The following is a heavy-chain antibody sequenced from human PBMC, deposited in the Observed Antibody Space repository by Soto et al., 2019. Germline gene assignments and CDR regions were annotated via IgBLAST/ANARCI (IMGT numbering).Heavy chain of an antibody. D-gene: IGHD3-16*02. J-gene: IGHJ5*02. V-gene: IGHV1-2*02. CDR1: GYSFSDFY. Sequence: HVQLVQSGAEVKKPGSSVKVSCKASGYSFSDFYIHWVRQAPGQGLDWMGWLNPNSGDTNYAQSFQGRVTMTSDTSISTAYMELRSLRSDDAAVYYWARDVSEFVCGSHRFDGVNWFDPWGQGRLVAVSS. CDR3: ARDVSEFVCGSHRFDGVNWFDP. CDR2: LNPNSGDT.